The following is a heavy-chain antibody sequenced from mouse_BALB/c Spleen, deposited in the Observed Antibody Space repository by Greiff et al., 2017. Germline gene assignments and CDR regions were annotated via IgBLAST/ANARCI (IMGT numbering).Heavy chain of an antibody. CDR1: GFTFSSFG. CDR2: ISSGSSTI. V-gene: IGHV5-17*02. J-gene: IGHJ3*01. CDR3: ARSGDYDYGGRVWFAY. D-gene: IGHD2-4*01. Sequence: EVKLVESGGGLVQPGGSRKLSCAASGFTFSSFGMHWVRQAPEKGLEWVAYISSGSSTIYYADTVKGRFTISRDNPKNPLFLQMTSLRSEDTAKYYCARSGDYDYGGRVWFAYWGQGTLVTVSA.